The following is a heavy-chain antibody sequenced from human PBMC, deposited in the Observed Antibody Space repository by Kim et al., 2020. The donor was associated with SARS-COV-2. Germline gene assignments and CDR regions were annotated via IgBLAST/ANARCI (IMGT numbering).Heavy chain of an antibody. CDR1: GYNFTSYW. J-gene: IGHJ4*02. CDR2: IFCGDSEI. Sequence: GESLKISCKGSGYNFTSYWIGWVRQLPGKGLEWMGIIFCGDSEIKYSPSFQGQVTISVDRSISTAYLQWSSLKASDTAMYYCARSGYSYGDYWGQGTLVTVSS. V-gene: IGHV5-51*01. CDR3: ARSGYSYGDY. D-gene: IGHD5-12*01.